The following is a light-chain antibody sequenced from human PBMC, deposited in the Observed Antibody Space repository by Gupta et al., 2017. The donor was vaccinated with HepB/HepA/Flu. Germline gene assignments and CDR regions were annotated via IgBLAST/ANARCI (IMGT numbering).Light chain of an antibody. Sequence: VVVPPEPSLTVSPGGTVTLTCGSNSGAVPSGHYTYWFQQKPGQAPRTLIYDTSKKNSGTPARFSGSVRGGKAALVLTGAKTDDEDEYQCSLSHGDVRVFGGGTRLTVL. CDR1: SGAVPSGHY. V-gene: IGLV7-46*01. J-gene: IGLJ2*01. CDR3: SLSHGDVRV. CDR2: DTS.